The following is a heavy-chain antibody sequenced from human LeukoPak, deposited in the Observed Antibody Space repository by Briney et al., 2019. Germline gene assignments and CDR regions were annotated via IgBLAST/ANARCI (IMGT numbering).Heavy chain of an antibody. CDR1: GYSFTSYW. CDR3: ARRRDLYSGSYYPFDY. CDR2: IYPGDSDT. J-gene: IGHJ4*02. V-gene: IGHV5-51*01. D-gene: IGHD1-26*01. Sequence: GESLKISCKGSGYSFTSYWIGWVRQMPGKGLEWMGIIYPGDSDTRYSPSFQGQVSISADKSISTAYLQWSSLKASDTAMYYCARRRDLYSGSYYPFDYWGQGTLVTVSS.